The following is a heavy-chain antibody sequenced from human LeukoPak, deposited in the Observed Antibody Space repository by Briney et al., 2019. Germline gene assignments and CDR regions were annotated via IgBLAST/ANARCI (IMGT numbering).Heavy chain of an antibody. CDR1: GFTFSSYS. CDR3: AGIHDRSIVVVPAAHGGGSY. J-gene: IGHJ4*02. CDR2: ISSSSSTI. Sequence: PGGSLRLSCAASGFTFSSYSMNWVRQAPGKGLEWVSYISSSSSTIYYADSVKGRFTISRDNAKNSLYLQMNSLRAEDTAVYYCAGIHDRSIVVVPAAHGGGSYWGQGTLVTVSS. V-gene: IGHV3-48*04. D-gene: IGHD2-2*01.